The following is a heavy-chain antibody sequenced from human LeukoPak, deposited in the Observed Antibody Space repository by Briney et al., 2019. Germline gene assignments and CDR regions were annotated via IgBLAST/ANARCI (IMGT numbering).Heavy chain of an antibody. CDR2: ISAYNGNT. Sequence: GASVKVSCKASGYTFTSYCMSWVRQAPGQGLEWMGWISAYNGNTNYAQKLQGRVTMTTDTSTSTAYMELRSLRSDDTAVYYCARSPWRTYDSSGPELDYWGQGTLVTVSS. CDR1: GYTFTSYC. J-gene: IGHJ4*02. V-gene: IGHV1-18*01. CDR3: ARSPWRTYDSSGPELDY. D-gene: IGHD3-22*01.